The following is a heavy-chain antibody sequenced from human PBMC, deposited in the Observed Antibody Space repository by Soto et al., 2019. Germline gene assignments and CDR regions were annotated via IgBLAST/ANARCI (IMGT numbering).Heavy chain of an antibody. CDR3: AKPCSSGYYSPPDY. V-gene: IGHV3-43*01. CDR2: ISWDGGST. CDR1: GFTFDDYT. D-gene: IGHD3-22*01. J-gene: IGHJ4*02. Sequence: PGGSLRLSCAASGFTFDDYTMHWVRQAPGKGLEWVSLISWDGGSTYYADSVKGRFTISRDNSKNSLYLQMNSLRTEDTALYYCAKPCSSGYYSPPDYWGQGTLVTVSS.